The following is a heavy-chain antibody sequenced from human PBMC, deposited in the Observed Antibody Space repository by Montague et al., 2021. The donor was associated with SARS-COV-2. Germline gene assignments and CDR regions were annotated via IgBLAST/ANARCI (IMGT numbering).Heavy chain of an antibody. D-gene: IGHD3-9*01. CDR1: GGSISSGSYY. J-gene: IGHJ3*02. V-gene: IGHV4-61*02. CDR3: ATYYHILTGYYIDSFDI. CDR2: IYTSGST. Sequence: TLSLTCTVSGGSISSGSYYWSWIRQPAGKGLEWIGRIYTSGSTNYNPSLKSRVTISVDTSKNQFSLTLSSVTAADTAVYYCATYYHILTGYYIDSFDIWGQGTMVPVSS.